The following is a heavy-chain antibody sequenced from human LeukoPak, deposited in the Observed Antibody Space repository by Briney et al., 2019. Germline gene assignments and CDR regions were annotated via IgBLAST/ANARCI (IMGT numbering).Heavy chain of an antibody. Sequence: PSETLSLASTVAGGSISSYYWSWIRQPPGEGLEWIGYIYYSGSTNYNPSLKSRVTISVNTSKNQFSLKLSSVTAADTAVYDCEKDGGWAFDYWGQGTLVTVSS. D-gene: IGHD6-19*01. V-gene: IGHV4-59*01. J-gene: IGHJ4*02. CDR1: GGSISSYY. CDR3: EKDGGWAFDY. CDR2: IYYSGST.